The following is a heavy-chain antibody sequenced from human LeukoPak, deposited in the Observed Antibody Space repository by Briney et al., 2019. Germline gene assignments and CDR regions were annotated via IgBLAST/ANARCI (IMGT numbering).Heavy chain of an antibody. D-gene: IGHD3-22*01. CDR3: ARDNYDSSTPYYFDY. CDR1: GFTFSSYE. J-gene: IGHJ4*02. Sequence: GESLRLSCAASGFTFSSYEMNWVRQAPGKGLEWVSYISSSGSTIYYADSVKGRFTISRDNAKNSLYLQMNSLRAEDTAVYYCARDNYDSSTPYYFDYWGQGTLVTVSS. CDR2: ISSSGSTI. V-gene: IGHV3-48*03.